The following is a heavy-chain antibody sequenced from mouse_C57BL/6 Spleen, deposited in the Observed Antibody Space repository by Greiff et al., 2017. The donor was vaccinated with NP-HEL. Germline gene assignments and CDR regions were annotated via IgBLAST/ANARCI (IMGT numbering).Heavy chain of an antibody. V-gene: IGHV3-6*01. D-gene: IGHD2-5*01. CDR2: ISYDGSN. J-gene: IGHJ1*03. Sequence: EVKLVESGPGLVKPSQSLSLTCSVTGYSITSGYYWNWIRQFPGNKLEWMGYISYDGSNNYNPSLKNRISITRDTSKNQFFLKLNSVTTEDTATYYCARNPSYYSNYGYFDVWGTGTTVTVSS. CDR3: ARNPSYYSNYGYFDV. CDR1: GYSITSGYY.